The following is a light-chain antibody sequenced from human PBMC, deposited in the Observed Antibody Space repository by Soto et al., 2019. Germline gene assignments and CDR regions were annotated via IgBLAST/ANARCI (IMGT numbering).Light chain of an antibody. J-gene: IGKJ5*01. CDR3: MQSTQLPPT. CDR2: DAS. CDR1: QSVSSH. Sequence: EIVMTQSPATLSVSPGEGATVSCRASQSVSSHLAWYQHKPGQAPRLLFYDASTRATGIPARFSGSGSGTDFTLEISRVETDDVGIYYCMQSTQLPPTFGQGTRLEIK. V-gene: IGKV3-15*01.